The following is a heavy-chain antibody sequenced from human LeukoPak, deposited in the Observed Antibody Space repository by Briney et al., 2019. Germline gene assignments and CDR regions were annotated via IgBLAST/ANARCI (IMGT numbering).Heavy chain of an antibody. V-gene: IGHV4-61*03. J-gene: IGHJ5*02. CDR3: ARSVIRNYNWFDP. Sequence: SETLSHPRPVSGGSLRSGIHYWRWIRPPPGGGLECSGHVYYSGSTSYHPSLKARVTIAGDMSKQHFSLELHSVTPGDTPVFFCARSVIRNYNWFDPRRQAT. CDR1: GGSLRSGIHY. D-gene: IGHD2-21*01. CDR2: VYYSGST.